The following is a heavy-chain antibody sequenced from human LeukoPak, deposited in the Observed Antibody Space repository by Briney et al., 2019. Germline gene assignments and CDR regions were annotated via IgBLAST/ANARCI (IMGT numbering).Heavy chain of an antibody. J-gene: IGHJ5*02. CDR2: IYCSGST. D-gene: IGHD6-13*01. V-gene: IGHV4-59*12. Sequence: SETLSLTCTVSGGSISSYYWSWIRQPPGKGLEWIGYIYCSGSTNYNPSLKSRVTISVDTSKNQFSLKLSSVTAADTAVYYCAKDNSSPGDFDPWGQGTLVTVSS. CDR1: GGSISSYY. CDR3: AKDNSSPGDFDP.